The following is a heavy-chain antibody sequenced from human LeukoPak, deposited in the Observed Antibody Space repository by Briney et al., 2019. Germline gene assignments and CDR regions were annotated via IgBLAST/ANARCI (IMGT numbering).Heavy chain of an antibody. Sequence: SVKVSCKTSGGTFSSYTISWVRQAPGQGLEGMGGIIPIFGTPHYAQKFQDRVTITADASTSTAYMELSSLRSEDTAVYYCARAYMTATRHFDSWGQGTLVTVSS. V-gene: IGHV1-69*13. CDR1: GGTFSSYT. J-gene: IGHJ4*02. D-gene: IGHD2-21*02. CDR3: ARAYMTATRHFDS. CDR2: IIPIFGTP.